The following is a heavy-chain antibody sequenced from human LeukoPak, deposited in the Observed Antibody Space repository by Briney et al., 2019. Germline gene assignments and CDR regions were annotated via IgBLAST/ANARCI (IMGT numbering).Heavy chain of an antibody. CDR2: IYTSGST. CDR1: GGPFSGYY. Sequence: PSETLSLTCAVYGGPFSGYYWSWIRQPAGKGLEWIGRIYTSGSTNYNPSLKSRVTMSVDTSKNQFSLKLSSVTAADTAVYYCAREPAGIAAAGKALAFDIWGQGTMVTVSS. V-gene: IGHV4-4*07. D-gene: IGHD6-13*01. CDR3: AREPAGIAAAGKALAFDI. J-gene: IGHJ3*02.